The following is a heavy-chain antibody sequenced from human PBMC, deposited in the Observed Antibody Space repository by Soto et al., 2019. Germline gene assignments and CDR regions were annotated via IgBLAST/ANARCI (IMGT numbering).Heavy chain of an antibody. CDR2: ISYDGSNK. J-gene: IGHJ6*02. CDR3: ARDWVVVTAPPSYGMDV. CDR1: GFTFSSYA. V-gene: IGHV3-30-3*01. Sequence: QVQLVESGGGVVQPGRSLRLSCAASGFTFSSYAMHWVRQAPGNGLEWVAVISYDGSNKYYADSVKGRFTISRDNSKNTLYLQMNSLRAEDTAVYYCARDWVVVTAPPSYGMDVWGQGTTVTVSS. D-gene: IGHD2-21*02.